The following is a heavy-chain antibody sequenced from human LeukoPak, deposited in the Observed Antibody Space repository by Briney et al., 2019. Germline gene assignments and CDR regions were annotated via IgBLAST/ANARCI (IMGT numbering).Heavy chain of an antibody. CDR2: IYYSGST. CDR1: GGSISSSSCY. J-gene: IGHJ4*02. CDR3: ARHSYDYVWGSYRY. Sequence: PSETLSLTCTVSGGSISSSSCYWGWIRQPPGKRLGWIGSIYYSGSTYYNPSLKSRVTISVDTSKNQLSLKLSSVTAADTAVYYCARHSYDYVWGSYRYWGQGTLVTVSS. V-gene: IGHV4-39*01. D-gene: IGHD3-16*02.